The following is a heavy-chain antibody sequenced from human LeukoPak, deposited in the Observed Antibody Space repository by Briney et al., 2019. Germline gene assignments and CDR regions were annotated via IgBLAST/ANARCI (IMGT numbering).Heavy chain of an antibody. Sequence: ASVKVSCKASGYTFTSYDFNWVRQATGQRPGWMGWMSPNSGDTGYAQKLQGRVTMTADTSTSTAYMELRSLRSDDTAVYYCARDGDYGGNFEFDPWGQGTLVTVSS. CDR2: MSPNSGDT. V-gene: IGHV1-8*01. CDR3: ARDGDYGGNFEFDP. D-gene: IGHD4-23*01. CDR1: GYTFTSYD. J-gene: IGHJ5*02.